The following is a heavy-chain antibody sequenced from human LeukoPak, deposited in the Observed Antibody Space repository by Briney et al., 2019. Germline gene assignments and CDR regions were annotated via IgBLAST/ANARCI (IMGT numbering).Heavy chain of an antibody. CDR1: GGSISGYY. V-gene: IGHV4-59*08. J-gene: IGHJ5*02. Sequence: SETLSLTCTVSGGSISGYYWSWIRQPPGKGLEWIGYIYYSGSTNYNPSLKSRVTISVDTSKNQFSLKLSSVTAADTAVYYCARRDCSSTSCYEGENWFDPWGQGTLVTVSS. CDR3: ARRDCSSTSCYEGENWFDP. D-gene: IGHD2-2*01. CDR2: IYYSGST.